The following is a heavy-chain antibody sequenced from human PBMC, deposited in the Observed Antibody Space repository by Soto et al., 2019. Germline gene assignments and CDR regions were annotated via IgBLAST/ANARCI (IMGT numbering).Heavy chain of an antibody. CDR3: ASLPWANYYYYGMDV. D-gene: IGHD7-27*01. V-gene: IGHV1-8*01. CDR1: GYTFTSYD. J-gene: IGHJ6*02. Sequence: QVQLVQSGAEVKKPGASVKVSCKASGYTFTSYDINWVRQATGQGLEWMGWMNPNSGNTGYAQKFQGRVTMTRNTSISTAYMELSSLRFEDTAVYYCASLPWANYYYYGMDVWGQGTTVTVSS. CDR2: MNPNSGNT.